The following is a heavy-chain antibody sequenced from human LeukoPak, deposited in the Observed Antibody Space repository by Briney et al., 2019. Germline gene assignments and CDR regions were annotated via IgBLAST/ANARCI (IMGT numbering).Heavy chain of an antibody. CDR3: AKKGSGYYFDY. CDR2: ISGGGGTT. V-gene: IGHV3-23*01. Sequence: GGSLRLSCAASKFIFSSYAMSWVRQAPGKGLEWVSAISGGGGTTFYADSVKGRFTISRDSSKNTLYLQMNSLRAEDTAVYYCAKKGSGYYFDYWGQGALVTVSS. CDR1: KFIFSSYA. D-gene: IGHD5-12*01. J-gene: IGHJ4*02.